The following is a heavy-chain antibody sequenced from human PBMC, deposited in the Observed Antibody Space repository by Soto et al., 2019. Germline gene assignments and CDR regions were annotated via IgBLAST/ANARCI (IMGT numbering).Heavy chain of an antibody. CDR1: GGSISSGDYY. J-gene: IGHJ4*02. CDR2: IYYSGST. Sequence: QVQLQESGPGLVKPSQTLSLTCTVSGGSISSGDYYWSWIRQPPGKGLEWIGYIYYSGSTYYNPSLKSRVTISVDTSKNQFSLKLSSVTAADTAVYYCARASRDYYGSGSYGDWGQGTLVTVSS. D-gene: IGHD3-10*01. V-gene: IGHV4-30-4*01. CDR3: ARASRDYYGSGSYGD.